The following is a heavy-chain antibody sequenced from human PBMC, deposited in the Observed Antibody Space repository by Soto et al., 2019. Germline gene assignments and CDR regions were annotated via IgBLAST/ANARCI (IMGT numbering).Heavy chain of an antibody. CDR1: GGSFSGYY. D-gene: IGHD3-10*01. Sequence: MSLTCAVYGGSFSGYYWSWIRQPPGKGLEWIGEINHSGSTNYNPSLKSRVTISVDTSKNQFSLKLSSVTAADTAVYYCARGRNYYGSGERDYWGQGPLVSVSS. CDR2: INHSGST. CDR3: ARGRNYYGSGERDY. J-gene: IGHJ4*02. V-gene: IGHV4-34*01.